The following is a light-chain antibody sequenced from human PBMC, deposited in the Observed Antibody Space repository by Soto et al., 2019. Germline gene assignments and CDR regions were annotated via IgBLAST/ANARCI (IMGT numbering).Light chain of an antibody. CDR3: SSYTSNSTYV. CDR2: EAN. J-gene: IGLJ1*01. Sequence: QSVLTQPASVSGSPGQSITISCTGTSSDIGSYNRVSWYQQPPGTAPKLIIYEANNRPSGVPDRFSGSKSGNTASLTISGLQAEDEADYYCSSYTSNSTYVFGTGTKVTVL. CDR1: SSDIGSYNR. V-gene: IGLV2-18*02.